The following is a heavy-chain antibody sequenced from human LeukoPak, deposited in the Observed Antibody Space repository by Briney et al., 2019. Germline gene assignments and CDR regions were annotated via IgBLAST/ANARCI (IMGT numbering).Heavy chain of an antibody. J-gene: IGHJ4*02. CDR3: ARFGSGWYYFDH. V-gene: IGHV4-34*01. CDR1: GGSFSGYY. D-gene: IGHD6-19*01. CDR2: INHSGST. Sequence: SETLSLTCAVSGGSFSGYYWSWIRQPPGKGLEWIGEINHSGSTNYNPSLKSRVTISVDTSKNQFSLKLSSGTAADTAVYYCARFGSGWYYFDHWGQGTLVTVSS.